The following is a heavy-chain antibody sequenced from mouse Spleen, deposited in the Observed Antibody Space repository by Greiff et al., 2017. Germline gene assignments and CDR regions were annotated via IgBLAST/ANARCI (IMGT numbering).Heavy chain of an antibody. CDR3: ASLNWGDY. CDR1: GYTFTSYW. V-gene: IGHV1-55*01. J-gene: IGHJ2*01. CDR2: IYPGSGST. D-gene: IGHD4-1*01. Sequence: VHLVESGAELVKPGASVKMSCKASGYTFTSYWITWVKQGPGQGLEWIRDIYPGSGSTNYNEKFKSKATLTVDTSSSTAYMQLSSLTSEDSAVYYCASLNWGDYWGQGTTLTVSS.